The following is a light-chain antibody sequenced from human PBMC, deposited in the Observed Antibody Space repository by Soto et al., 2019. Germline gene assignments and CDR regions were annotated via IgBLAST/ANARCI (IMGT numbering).Light chain of an antibody. Sequence: DIQMTQSPSTLSASVGDRVTITCRASQSTSSWLAWYQQKPGKAPKLLIYDASSLESGVPSRFSGSGSGTESTLTISILKPDDFATYYCQQYNSYSFGQGTKVEIK. V-gene: IGKV1-5*01. CDR1: QSTSSW. CDR2: DAS. CDR3: QQYNSYS. J-gene: IGKJ1*01.